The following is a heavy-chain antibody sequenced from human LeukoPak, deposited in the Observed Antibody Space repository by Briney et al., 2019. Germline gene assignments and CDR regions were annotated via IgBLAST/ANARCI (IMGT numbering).Heavy chain of an antibody. J-gene: IGHJ4*02. CDR2: MYTSGST. V-gene: IGHV4-4*07. Sequence: SETLSLTCTVSGGSISSYYWSWIRKPAGQGQEWIGRMYTSGSTNYNPSLYIRVTMTVDTSKNQFSLKLSLLTAADTAVYYCAREGMIWFGESPFDYWGQGTLVTVSS. CDR1: GGSISSYY. CDR3: AREGMIWFGESPFDY. D-gene: IGHD3-10*01.